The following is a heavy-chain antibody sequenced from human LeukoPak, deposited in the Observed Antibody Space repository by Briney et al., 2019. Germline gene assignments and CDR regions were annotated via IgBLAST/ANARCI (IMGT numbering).Heavy chain of an antibody. Sequence: SSVKVSCQASRYTFTKYFTQWVRQAPGQGLEWMGGIIPIFGTANYAQKFQGRVTITADESTSTAYMELSSLRSEDTAVYYCAREPDDYGDYSDYWGQGTLVTVSS. D-gene: IGHD4-17*01. CDR1: RYTFTKYF. J-gene: IGHJ4*02. CDR2: IIPIFGTA. CDR3: AREPDDYGDYSDY. V-gene: IGHV1-69*13.